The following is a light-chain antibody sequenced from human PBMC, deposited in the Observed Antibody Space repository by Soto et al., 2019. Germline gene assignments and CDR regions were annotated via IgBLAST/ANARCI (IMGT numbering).Light chain of an antibody. CDR3: SSYTSVTIVV. Sequence: QSASVSGSPGQSITISCTGTNSDIGGYNYVSWYRHHPGEAPKLMIYGVTNRPSGVSTRFSGSKSGNTASLTISGLQDEDEADYYCSSYTSVTIVVFGGGTKLTVL. V-gene: IGLV2-14*01. CDR1: NSDIGGYNY. CDR2: GVT. J-gene: IGLJ2*01.